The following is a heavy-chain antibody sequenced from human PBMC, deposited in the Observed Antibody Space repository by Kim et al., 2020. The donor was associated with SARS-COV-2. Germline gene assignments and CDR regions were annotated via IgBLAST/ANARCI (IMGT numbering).Heavy chain of an antibody. Sequence: ASVKVSCKASGYTFTSYAMNWVRQAPGQGLEWMGWINTNTGNPTYAQGFTGRFVFSLDTSVSTAYLQISSLKAEDTAVYYCARGPRYSSSSSQCWFDPWGQGTLVTVSS. CDR2: INTNTGNP. D-gene: IGHD6-6*01. CDR3: ARGPRYSSSSSQCWFDP. J-gene: IGHJ5*02. V-gene: IGHV7-4-1*02. CDR1: GYTFTSYA.